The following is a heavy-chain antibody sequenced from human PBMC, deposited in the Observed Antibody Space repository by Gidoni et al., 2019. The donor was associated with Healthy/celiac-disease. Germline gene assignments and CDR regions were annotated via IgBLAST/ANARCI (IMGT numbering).Heavy chain of an antibody. V-gene: IGHV3-30*18. D-gene: IGHD3-22*01. Sequence: QVQLVESGGGVVQPGRSLRLSCAASGFTCSSYGMHWVRQAPGKGLAWVAVISYDGSNKYYADSVKGRFTISRDNSKNTLYLQMNSLRAEDTAVYYCAKEAWYYDSSGYYYVAGLDYWGQGTLVTVSS. CDR1: GFTCSSYG. CDR3: AKEAWYYDSSGYYYVAGLDY. J-gene: IGHJ4*02. CDR2: ISYDGSNK.